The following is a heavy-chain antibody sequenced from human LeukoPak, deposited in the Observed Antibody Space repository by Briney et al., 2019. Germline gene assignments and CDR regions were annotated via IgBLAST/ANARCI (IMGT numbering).Heavy chain of an antibody. CDR1: GYTFTGYY. CDR2: INPNSGGT. Sequence: ASVKVSCKASGYTFTGYYMHWVRQAPGQGLEWMGWINPNSGGTNYAQKFQGRVTMTRDTSISTAYMELSRLRSDDTAVYYCARGRGDSSGYFPHYFDYWGQGTLVTVSS. V-gene: IGHV1-2*02. CDR3: ARGRGDSSGYFPHYFDY. D-gene: IGHD3-22*01. J-gene: IGHJ4*02.